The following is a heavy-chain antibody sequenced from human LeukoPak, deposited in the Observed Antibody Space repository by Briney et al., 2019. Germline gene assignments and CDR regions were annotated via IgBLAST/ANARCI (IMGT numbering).Heavy chain of an antibody. J-gene: IGHJ5*02. CDR2: IHYSGST. CDR1: GGSVSSGPYY. Sequence: ESSETLSLACTVSGGSVSSGPYYWSWIRQPPGKGLEWIGYIHYSGSTNYNPSLKNRVTISVDTSKNQFSLKLSSVTAADTAVYSCARGQAGTTWWFDPWGQGTLVTVSS. D-gene: IGHD1-1*01. V-gene: IGHV4-61*01. CDR3: ARGQAGTTWWFDP.